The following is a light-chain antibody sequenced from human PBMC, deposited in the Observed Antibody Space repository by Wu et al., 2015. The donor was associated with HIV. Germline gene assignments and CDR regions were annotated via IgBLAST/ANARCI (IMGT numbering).Light chain of an antibody. J-gene: IGKJ1*01. V-gene: IGKV3-15*01. CDR3: QQYNNWPPKT. CDR2: VHP. Sequence: EIVMTQSPATLSVSPGERATLSCRASQSVSSNLAWYQQETWPGLPGSSSMVHPPGPLVLPARFSGSGSGTEFTLTISSMQSEDFAVYYCQQYNNWPPKTFGQGTKGGNQT. CDR1: QSVSSN.